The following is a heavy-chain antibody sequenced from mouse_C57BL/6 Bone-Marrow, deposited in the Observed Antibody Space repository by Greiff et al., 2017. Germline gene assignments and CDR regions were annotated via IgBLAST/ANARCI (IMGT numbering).Heavy chain of an antibody. V-gene: IGHV1-54*01. CDR3: VSYDGYSFAY. CDR1: GYAFTNYL. CDR2: INPGSGGT. Sequence: VQLQESGAGLVRPGTSVKVSCKASGYAFTNYLIEWVQQRPGQGLEWIGVINPGSGGTNYNEEVKGKDTLTADKSSCTAYMQLRILTSEDSEVYFCVSYDGYSFAYWGQGTLVTVSA. J-gene: IGHJ3*01. D-gene: IGHD2-3*01.